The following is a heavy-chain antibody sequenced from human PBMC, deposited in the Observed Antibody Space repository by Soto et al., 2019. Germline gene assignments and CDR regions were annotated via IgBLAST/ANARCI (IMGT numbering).Heavy chain of an antibody. Sequence: EMQLLESGGGLVQPGGSLRLSCAASGFTFSSDPMSWVRQAPGKGLEWVSGVSNSGGSSTYYADSVKGRFAISRDDSKNTLYLQRNSLRAEDTAVYYCAKGTLSDFWGQGTLVTVS. CDR2: VSNSGGSST. CDR3: AKGTLSDF. V-gene: IGHV3-23*01. J-gene: IGHJ4*02. D-gene: IGHD3-10*01. CDR1: GFTFSSDP.